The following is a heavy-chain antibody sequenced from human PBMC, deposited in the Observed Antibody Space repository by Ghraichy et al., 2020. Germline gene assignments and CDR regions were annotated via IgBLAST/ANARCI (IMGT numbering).Heavy chain of an antibody. CDR1: GFTFSSYG. D-gene: IGHD6-19*01. V-gene: IGHV3-33*01. CDR3: ARDPRAVAGTPFDY. CDR2: IWYDGSNK. J-gene: IGHJ4*02. Sequence: GESLNISCAASGFTFSSYGMHWVRQAPGKGLEWVAVIWYDGSNKYYADSVKGRFTISRDNSKNTLYLQMNSLRAEDTAVYYCARDPRAVAGTPFDYWGQGTLVTVSS.